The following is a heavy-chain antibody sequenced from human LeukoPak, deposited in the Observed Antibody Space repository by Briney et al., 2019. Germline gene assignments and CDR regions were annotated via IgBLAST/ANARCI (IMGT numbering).Heavy chain of an antibody. CDR3: ARVTGYIVEDYFDY. CDR2: IYYSGST. J-gene: IGHJ4*02. CDR1: GGSISSYY. V-gene: IGHV4-59*01. Sequence: PSETLSLTCCVSGGSISSYYWSWIRQPPGKGLEWIGYIYYSGSTNYNPSLKSRVTISVDTSKNQFSLRLSSVTAADTAVYYCARVTGYIVEDYFDYWGQGTLVTVSS. D-gene: IGHD3-22*01.